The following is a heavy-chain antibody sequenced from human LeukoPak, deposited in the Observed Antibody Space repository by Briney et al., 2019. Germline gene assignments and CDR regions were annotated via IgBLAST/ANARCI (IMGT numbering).Heavy chain of an antibody. V-gene: IGHV3-23*01. J-gene: IGHJ4*02. D-gene: IGHD3-10*01. Sequence: GGSLRLSCAASGSTFSSYAMNWVRQAPGKGLEWVSTIDDSGVTTYYADSVKGRFTISRDDSKSTLFLQMNSLRAEDTAIYYCAKSSETYHYDYWGQGILVTVSS. CDR1: GSTFSSYA. CDR2: IDDSGVTT. CDR3: AKSSETYHYDY.